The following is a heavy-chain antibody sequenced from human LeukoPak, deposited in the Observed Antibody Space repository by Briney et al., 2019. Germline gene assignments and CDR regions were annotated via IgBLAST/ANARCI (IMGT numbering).Heavy chain of an antibody. D-gene: IGHD5-18*01. J-gene: IGHJ4*02. V-gene: IGHV3-21*01. CDR2: ISSTSTYI. CDR1: GITFSNYK. Sequence: GESLRLSCAASGITFSNYKMNWVRQASGRGLEWVSSISSTSTYIYYTDSVKGRFTISRDNAKNSLYMQMNSLRAEDTAVYYCAIDPGTLYTPMVPVWDYWGQGTVVTVSS. CDR3: AIDPGTLYTPMVPVWDY.